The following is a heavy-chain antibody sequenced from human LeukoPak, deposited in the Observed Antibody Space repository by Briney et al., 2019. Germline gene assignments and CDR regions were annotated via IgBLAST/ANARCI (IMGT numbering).Heavy chain of an antibody. J-gene: IGHJ4*02. D-gene: IGHD3-9*01. Sequence: PGGSLRLSCAASGFTVSSNYMSWVRQAPGKGLEWVSVIYSGGSTYYADSVKGRFTISRDNSKNTLYLQMNSLRAGDTAVYYCAREDILTGYYDYWGQGTLVTVSS. CDR2: IYSGGST. CDR1: GFTVSSNY. CDR3: AREDILTGYYDY. V-gene: IGHV3-66*01.